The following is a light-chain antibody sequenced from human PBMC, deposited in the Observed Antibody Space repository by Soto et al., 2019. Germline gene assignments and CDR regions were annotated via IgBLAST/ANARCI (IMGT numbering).Light chain of an antibody. J-gene: IGKJ1*01. CDR1: QSIGSN. CDR2: GAS. V-gene: IGKV3-15*01. CDR3: QHYNNWPPWT. Sequence: DKVMTQSPATLSVSPGESVTLSCRASQSIGSNLAWYQQKPGQAPRLLIYGASTRATGIPARFSGSGSGTEFTLTISSLQSEDFAVYYCQHYNNWPPWTFGQGTKVDIK.